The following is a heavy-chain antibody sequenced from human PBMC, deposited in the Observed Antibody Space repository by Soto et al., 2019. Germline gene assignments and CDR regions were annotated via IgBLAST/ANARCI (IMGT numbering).Heavy chain of an antibody. CDR3: ASPESGSYWGFDY. J-gene: IGHJ4*02. CDR1: GFIFSTYG. V-gene: IGHV3-33*01. D-gene: IGHD1-26*01. CDR2: IWYDGSNK. Sequence: QVQLVESGGGVVQPGRSLRLSCAASGFIFSTYGMHWVRQAPGKGLEWGAVIWYDGSNKYYADSVKGRFTISRDNSKNTLYLQMNSLRAEDTAIYYCASPESGSYWGFDYWGQGTLVTVSS.